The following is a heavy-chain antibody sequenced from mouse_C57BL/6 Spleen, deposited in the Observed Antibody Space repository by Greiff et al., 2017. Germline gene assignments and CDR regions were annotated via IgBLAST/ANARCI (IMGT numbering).Heavy chain of an antibody. J-gene: IGHJ4*01. CDR1: GYAFSSSW. CDR3: ARAGSLYAMDY. D-gene: IGHD1-1*01. V-gene: IGHV1-82*01. CDR2: IYPGDGDT. Sequence: QVQLQQSGPELVKPGASVKISCTASGYAFSSSWMNWVKQRPGKGLEWIGRIYPGDGDTNYNGKFKGKATLTADKSSSTAYMQLSSLTSEDSAVYFCARAGSLYAMDYWGQGTSVTVSS.